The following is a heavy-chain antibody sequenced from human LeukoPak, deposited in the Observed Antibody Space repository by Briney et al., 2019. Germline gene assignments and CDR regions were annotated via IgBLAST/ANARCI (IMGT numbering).Heavy chain of an antibody. V-gene: IGHV1-69*06. CDR3: ATPPPGYSFSNHYYYMDA. J-gene: IGHJ6*03. D-gene: IGHD1-1*01. CDR1: GGTINDYA. CDR2: IIPLFGTV. Sequence: ASVKVSCKPSGGTINDYAVYWVRQAPGQGLEWMARIIPLFGTVNYAQKFQDRLTVSADKSTNTAHMELSSLRFEDTAIYYCATPPPGYSFSNHYYYMDAWGRGTTVTLSS.